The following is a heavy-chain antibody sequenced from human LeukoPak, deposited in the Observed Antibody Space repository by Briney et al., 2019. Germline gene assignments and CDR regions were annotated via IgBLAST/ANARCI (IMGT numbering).Heavy chain of an antibody. V-gene: IGHV5-51*01. Sequence: GESLKISCKGSGYSFISCWIGWVRQMPGKGLEWMGIIYPGDSDTRYSPSSQGQVTITADKSISTAYLQWSSLKASDTAMYYCARLEYSGSYQGAFDYWGQGTLVTVSS. CDR3: ARLEYSGSYQGAFDY. CDR2: IYPGDSDT. J-gene: IGHJ4*02. CDR1: GYSFISCW. D-gene: IGHD1-26*01.